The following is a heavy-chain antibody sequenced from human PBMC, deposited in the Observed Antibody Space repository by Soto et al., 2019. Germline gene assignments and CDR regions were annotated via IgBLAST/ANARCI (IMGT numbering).Heavy chain of an antibody. Sequence: SVKVSCKASGGTFSSYAISWVRQAPGQGLEWMGGIIPIFGTANYAQKFQGRVTITADESTSTAYMELSSLRSEDTAVYYCARDPLMTAAAGTQTYYYYGMDVWGQGSTVTVSS. CDR2: IIPIFGTA. D-gene: IGHD6-13*01. CDR3: ARDPLMTAAAGTQTYYYYGMDV. CDR1: GGTFSSYA. J-gene: IGHJ6*02. V-gene: IGHV1-69*13.